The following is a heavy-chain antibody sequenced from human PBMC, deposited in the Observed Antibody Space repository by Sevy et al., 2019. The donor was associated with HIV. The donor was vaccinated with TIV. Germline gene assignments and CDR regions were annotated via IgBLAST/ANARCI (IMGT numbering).Heavy chain of an antibody. V-gene: IGHV3-30-3*01. D-gene: IGHD4-17*01. CDR3: VRDFRFSSTTVTPYFQH. CDR1: GFTFSSYA. CDR2: ISYDGSNK. J-gene: IGHJ1*01. Sequence: GGYLRLSCAASGFTFSSYAMHWVRQAPGKGLEWMAVISYDGSNKYYADSVKGRFTISRDNSKNTLYLQMNSLRAEDTAVYYYVRDFRFSSTTVTPYFQHWGQGTLVTVSS.